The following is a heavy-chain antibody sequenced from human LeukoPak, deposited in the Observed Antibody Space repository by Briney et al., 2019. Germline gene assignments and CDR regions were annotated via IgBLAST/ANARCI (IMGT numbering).Heavy chain of an antibody. J-gene: IGHJ5*02. V-gene: IGHV3-23*01. D-gene: IGHD3-10*01. CDR3: ASSGSYYNENWFDP. Sequence: GGSLRLSCAASGFTFSTYAMGWVRQAPGKGLEWVSAISGSGGSTYFADSVKGRFTISRDNSKNTLYLQMNSLRAEDTAVYYCASSGSYYNENWFDPWGQGTLVTVSS. CDR1: GFTFSTYA. CDR2: ISGSGGST.